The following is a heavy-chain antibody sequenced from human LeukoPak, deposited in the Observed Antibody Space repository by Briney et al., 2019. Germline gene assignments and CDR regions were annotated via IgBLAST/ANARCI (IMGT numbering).Heavy chain of an antibody. V-gene: IGHV4-34*01. J-gene: IGHJ4*02. CDR1: GGSFSGYY. D-gene: IGHD3-10*01. Sequence: PSETLSLTCAVYGGSFSGYYWSWIRQPPGKGLEWIGEINHSGSTNYNPSLKSRVTISVDTSKNQFSLKLSSVTAADTAVYYCARDRWQYVSGSYYLDYWGQGTLVTVSS. CDR2: INHSGST. CDR3: ARDRWQYVSGSYYLDY.